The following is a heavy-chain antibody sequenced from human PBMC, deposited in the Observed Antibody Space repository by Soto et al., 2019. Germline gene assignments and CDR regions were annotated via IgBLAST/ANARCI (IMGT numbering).Heavy chain of an antibody. CDR3: ARRARSYYYGSGGEPYYYYYMDV. Sequence: SETLSLTCTVSGGFIISYYWSWIRQPPWKGLEWIGYIYYSGSTNYNPSLKSRVTISVDTSKNQFSLKLSSVTAADTAVYYCARRARSYYYGSGGEPYYYYYMDVWGKGTTVTVS. V-gene: IGHV4-59*08. J-gene: IGHJ6*03. CDR1: GGFIISYY. CDR2: IYYSGST. D-gene: IGHD3-10*01.